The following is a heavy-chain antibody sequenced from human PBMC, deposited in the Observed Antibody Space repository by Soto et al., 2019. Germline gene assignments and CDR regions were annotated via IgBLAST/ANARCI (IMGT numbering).Heavy chain of an antibody. CDR1: GFRFSGHG. Sequence: QVQLVELGGGVVQPGGSLSLSCEASGFRFSGHGMHWVRQAPGKGLEWVTFIGFDGTKKDYIDSVKGRFTVSRDNSRNTLFLQMNSLRAEDTAVYFCARFTGTVSDTQGRLDSWGQGILFTVSS. J-gene: IGHJ4*02. CDR2: IGFDGTKK. V-gene: IGHV3-30*19. D-gene: IGHD2-21*02. CDR3: ARFTGTVSDTQGRLDS.